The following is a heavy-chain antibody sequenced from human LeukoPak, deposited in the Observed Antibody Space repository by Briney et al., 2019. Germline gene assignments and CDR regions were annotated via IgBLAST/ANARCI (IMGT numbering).Heavy chain of an antibody. D-gene: IGHD3-9*01. V-gene: IGHV3-7*01. CDR2: IKQDGSEK. J-gene: IGHJ5*02. CDR1: GFTFSSYW. Sequence: GGSLRLSCAAPGFTFSSYWMSWVRQAPGKGLEWVANIKQDGSEKYYVDSVKGRFTISRDNAKNSLYLQMNSLRAKDTAVYYCARGTYYDILTGYFYWFDPWGQGTLVTVSS. CDR3: ARGTYYDILTGYFYWFDP.